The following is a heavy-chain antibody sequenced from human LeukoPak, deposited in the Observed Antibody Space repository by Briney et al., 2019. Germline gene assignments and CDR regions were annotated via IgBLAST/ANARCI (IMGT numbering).Heavy chain of an antibody. V-gene: IGHV3-30*02. CDR1: GLTFSSSA. CDR3: ARGKTSSSYSSADY. D-gene: IGHD3-10*01. CDR2: IQSDGSVK. J-gene: IGHJ4*02. Sequence: GGSLRLSCAASGLTFSSSAMDWVRQAPGKGLEWVAFIQSDGSVKNYADSVKGRFTISRDNSKNTLYLQMGSLRPEDMGVYYCARGKTSSSYSSADYWGQGTLVTVSS.